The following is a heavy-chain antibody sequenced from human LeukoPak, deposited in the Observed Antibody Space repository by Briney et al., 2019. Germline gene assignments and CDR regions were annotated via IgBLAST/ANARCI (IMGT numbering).Heavy chain of an antibody. V-gene: IGHV3-53*01. Sequence: GGSLRLSCAASGFTVSSNYMSWVRQAPGKGLGWVSVIYSGGSTYYADSVKGRFTISRDNSKNTLYLQMNSLRAEDTAVYYCARDTVTTGGVWFDPWGQGTLVTVSS. D-gene: IGHD4-17*01. CDR2: IYSGGST. J-gene: IGHJ5*02. CDR3: ARDTVTTGGVWFDP. CDR1: GFTVSSNY.